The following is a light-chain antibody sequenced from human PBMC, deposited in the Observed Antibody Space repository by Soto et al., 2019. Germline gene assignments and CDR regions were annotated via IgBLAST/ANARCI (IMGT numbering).Light chain of an antibody. V-gene: IGKV1-33*01. CDR3: QQYDNLPPYT. Sequence: DIQMTQSPSSLSASVGDRVTITCQASQDISNYLNWYQQKPGKAHKLLIYDASNLETGVPSRFSGSGSGTDFTFTISSLQPEDIATYYCQQYDNLPPYTFGHGTKLEIK. J-gene: IGKJ2*01. CDR1: QDISNY. CDR2: DAS.